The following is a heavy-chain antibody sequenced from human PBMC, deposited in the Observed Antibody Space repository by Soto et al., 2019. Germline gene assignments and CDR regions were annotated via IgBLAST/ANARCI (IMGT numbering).Heavy chain of an antibody. CDR2: INHSGST. J-gene: IGHJ5*02. V-gene: IGHV4-34*01. CDR3: ARRVVPWLVPNWFDP. Sequence: SETLSLTCAVYGGSFSGYYWSWIRQPPGKGLEWIGEINHSGSTNYNPSLKSRVTISVDTSKNQFSLKLSSVTAADTAVYYCARRVVPWLVPNWFDPWGQGTLVTVSS. CDR1: GGSFSGYY. D-gene: IGHD6-19*01.